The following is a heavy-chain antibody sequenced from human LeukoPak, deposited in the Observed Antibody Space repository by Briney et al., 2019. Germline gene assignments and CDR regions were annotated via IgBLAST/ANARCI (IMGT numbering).Heavy chain of an antibody. J-gene: IGHJ4*02. Sequence: PGGSLRLSCAASGFTFNAFGMNWVRQAPGKGLEWVPYIGTTSGAIYYADSVKGRFTISRDSAKNSLYLQMNSLRAEDTAVYYCARFRTWGDKAFDYWGQGTLVTVSS. CDR1: GFTFNAFG. D-gene: IGHD2-21*02. CDR3: ARFRTWGDKAFDY. CDR2: IGTTSGAI. V-gene: IGHV3-48*01.